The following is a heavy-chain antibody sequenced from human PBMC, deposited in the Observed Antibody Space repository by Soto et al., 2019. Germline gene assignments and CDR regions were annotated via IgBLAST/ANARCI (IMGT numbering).Heavy chain of an antibody. Sequence: SETLSLTCTVSGGSISSYYWSWIRQPQGKGLEWIGYIYYSGSTNYNPSLKSRVTISVDTSKNQFSLKLSSVTAADTAVYYCARDLGRGYCSSTSCFPFNWFDPWGQGTLVTVSS. D-gene: IGHD2-2*01. J-gene: IGHJ5*02. CDR3: ARDLGRGYCSSTSCFPFNWFDP. CDR1: GGSISSYY. CDR2: IYYSGST. V-gene: IGHV4-59*01.